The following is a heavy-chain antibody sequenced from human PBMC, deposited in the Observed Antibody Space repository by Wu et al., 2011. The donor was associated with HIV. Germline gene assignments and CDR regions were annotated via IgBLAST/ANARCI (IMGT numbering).Heavy chain of an antibody. V-gene: IGHV1-69*05. J-gene: IGHJ3*02. CDR1: GGTFSNYA. D-gene: IGHD3-10*01. CDR2: IIPIFGTA. Sequence: QVQLVQSGAEVKKPGPSVKVSCKASGGTFSNYAISWVRQAPGQGLEWMGGIIPIFGTANYAQKFQGRVTITTDESTSTAYMELSSLRSEDTAVYYCARVGGRGVSLGGDALDIWGQGTMVT. CDR3: ARVGGRGVSLGGDALDI.